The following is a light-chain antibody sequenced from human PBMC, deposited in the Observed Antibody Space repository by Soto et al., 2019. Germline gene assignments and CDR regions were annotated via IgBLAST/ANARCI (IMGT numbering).Light chain of an antibody. CDR3: QQYGSSPWT. J-gene: IGKJ1*01. CDR1: QSVSSSY. Sequence: EIVLTQSPGTLSLSPGEIATLSCRASQSVSSSYLAWYQQKPGQAPRLLIYGASSRATGIPDRFSGSGSGTEFTLTISRLEPEDFAVYDCQQYGSSPWTFGQGTKVEIK. V-gene: IGKV3-20*01. CDR2: GAS.